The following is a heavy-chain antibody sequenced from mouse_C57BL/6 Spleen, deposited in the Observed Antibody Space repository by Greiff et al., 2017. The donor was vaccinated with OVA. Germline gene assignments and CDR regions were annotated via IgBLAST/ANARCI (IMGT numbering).Heavy chain of an antibody. CDR1: GYTFTSYW. CDR2: IYPGSGST. Sequence: QVQLQQPGAELVKPGASVKMSCKASGYTFTSYWITWVKQRPGQGLEWIGDIYPGSGSTNYNEKFKSKATLTVDTSSSTAYMQLSSLTSEDSAVYYCASLYDYDVWFAYWGQGTLVTVSA. J-gene: IGHJ3*01. D-gene: IGHD2-4*01. V-gene: IGHV1-55*01. CDR3: ASLYDYDVWFAY.